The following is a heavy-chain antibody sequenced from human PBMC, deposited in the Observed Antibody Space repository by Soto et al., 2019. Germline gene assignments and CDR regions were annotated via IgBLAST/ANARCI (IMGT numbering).Heavy chain of an antibody. CDR3: ARESPYPSYCSSTSCYGDYFDY. Sequence: QVQLVESGGGGVQPGRSLRLSCAASGFTFSSYGMHWVRQAPGKGLEWVAVIWYDGSNTYYADSVKGRFTISRDNSKSALYLQMNSLRVDDPAVYYCARESPYPSYCSSTSCYGDYFDYFVQGTLVTVSS. CDR1: GFTFSSYG. D-gene: IGHD2-2*01. J-gene: IGHJ4*02. V-gene: IGHV3-33*01. CDR2: IWYDGSNT.